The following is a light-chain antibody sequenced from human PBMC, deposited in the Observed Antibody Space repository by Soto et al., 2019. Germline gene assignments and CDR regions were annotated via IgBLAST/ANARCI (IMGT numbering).Light chain of an antibody. CDR3: QPYNNWPWT. J-gene: IGKJ1*01. CDR1: QSVSSN. CDR2: GAS. Sequence: EIVMTQSPATLSVSPGERATLSCRASQSVSSNLAWYQQKPGQAPRLLISGASTRATGIPARFSGSGSGTEFTLTISRLQSEDFAVYYCQPYNNWPWTFGQGTKVEIK. V-gene: IGKV3-15*01.